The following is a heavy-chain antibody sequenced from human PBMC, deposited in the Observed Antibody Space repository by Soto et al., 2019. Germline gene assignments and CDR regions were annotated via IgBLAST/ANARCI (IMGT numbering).Heavy chain of an antibody. CDR2: IYYSGST. CDR1: GGSISSYY. D-gene: IGHD1-26*01. CDR3: ARGPRYSGSYLDY. J-gene: IGHJ4*02. V-gene: IGHV4-59*01. Sequence: SETLSLTCTVSGGSISSYYWSWIRQPPGKGLEWIGYIYYSGSTNYNPSLKSRVTISVGTSKNQFSLKLSSVTAADTAVYYCARGPRYSGSYLDYWGQGTLVTVSS.